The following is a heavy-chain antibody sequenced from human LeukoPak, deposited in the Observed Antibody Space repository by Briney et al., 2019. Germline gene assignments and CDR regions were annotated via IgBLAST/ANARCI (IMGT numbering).Heavy chain of an antibody. V-gene: IGHV3-21*01. CDR2: ISSSSSYI. CDR3: AKGPNYDILTGWRKTYNGFDV. CDR1: GFTFSSYS. D-gene: IGHD3-9*01. J-gene: IGHJ3*01. Sequence: PGGSLRLSCAASGFTFSSYSMNWVRQAPGKGLEWVSSISSSSSYIYYADSVKGRFTISRDNAKNSLYLQMNSLRAEDTAVYYCAKGPNYDILTGWRKTYNGFDVWSQGTMVTVSS.